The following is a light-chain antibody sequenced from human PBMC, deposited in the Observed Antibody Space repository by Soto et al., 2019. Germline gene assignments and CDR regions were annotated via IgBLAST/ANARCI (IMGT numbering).Light chain of an antibody. V-gene: IGLV3-21*02. CDR1: NIGSKR. Sequence: SYELTQPPSVSVAPGQTARITCGENNIGSKRVHWYQQKPGQAPVVVVYHDSDRPSGIPERFSGSKSGNTASLTISGLQAEDEAAYYCCSYADTYTFVVFGGGTQLTVL. CDR2: HDS. CDR3: CSYADTYTFVV. J-gene: IGLJ2*01.